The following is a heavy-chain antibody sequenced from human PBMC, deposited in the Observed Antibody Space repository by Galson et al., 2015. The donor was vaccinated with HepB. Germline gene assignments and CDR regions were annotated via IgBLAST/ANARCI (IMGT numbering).Heavy chain of an antibody. CDR3: AKDPLMVYSSSWARLGYFDS. V-gene: IGHV3-23*01. D-gene: IGHD2-2*01. CDR2: IRGGGDRT. Sequence: YLGLACAAYAFNFSTYARGWAAQAPGEGLGWVSGIRGGGDRTYAADSVRGRFTISRDNSKNTLYLQMNSLRVEDTAVYYCAKDPLMVYSSSWARLGYFDSWGQGTLVTVSS. J-gene: IGHJ4*02. CDR1: AFNFSTYA.